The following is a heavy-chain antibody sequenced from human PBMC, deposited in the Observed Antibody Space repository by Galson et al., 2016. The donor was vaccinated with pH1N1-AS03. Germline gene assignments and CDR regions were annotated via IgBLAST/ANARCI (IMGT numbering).Heavy chain of an antibody. CDR3: AKESSIWSDHFDY. J-gene: IGHJ4*02. CDR2: ISGVSDGT. Sequence: LRLSCAASGFMFSSYAMSWVRQAPGKGLEWVSAISGVSDGTEYADSVKGRFTISRDNSKNTLFLQMNSMRAEDTAVYYCAKESSIWSDHFDYWGQGILVTVSS. CDR1: GFMFSSYA. D-gene: IGHD6-13*01. V-gene: IGHV3-23*01.